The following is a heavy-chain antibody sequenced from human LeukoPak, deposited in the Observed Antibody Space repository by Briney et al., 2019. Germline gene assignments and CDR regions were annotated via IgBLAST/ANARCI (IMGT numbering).Heavy chain of an antibody. D-gene: IGHD3-3*01. J-gene: IGHJ3*02. CDR3: ARPDHDFWSGYSWCAFNI. CDR1: GYSFTSYW. CDR2: INPGDSDT. Sequence: GESLKISCKASGYSFTSYWIGWARQMPGKGMEWTGIINPGDSDTRYSPSFQGQVTILADKSISTAYLQLSSLKASGTDSRFIARPDHDFWSGYSWCAFNIWGKVTMVTVSS. V-gene: IGHV5-51*01.